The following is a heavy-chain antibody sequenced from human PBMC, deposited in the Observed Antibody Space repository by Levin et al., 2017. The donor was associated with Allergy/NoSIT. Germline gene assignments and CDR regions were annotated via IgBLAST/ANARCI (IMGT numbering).Heavy chain of an antibody. D-gene: IGHD2-2*01. Sequence: GESLKISCAASGFTFSSYGMHWVRQAPGKGLEWVAVISYDGSNKYYADSVKGRFTISRDNSKNTLYLQMNSLRAEDTAVYYCAKKYQDLPSDRDCSSTSCYDYYYYYMDVWGKGTTVTVSS. V-gene: IGHV3-30*18. J-gene: IGHJ6*03. CDR3: AKKYQDLPSDRDCSSTSCYDYYYYYMDV. CDR2: ISYDGSNK. CDR1: GFTFSSYG.